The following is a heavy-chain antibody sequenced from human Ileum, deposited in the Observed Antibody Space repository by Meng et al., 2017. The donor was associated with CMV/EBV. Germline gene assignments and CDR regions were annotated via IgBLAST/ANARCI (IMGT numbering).Heavy chain of an antibody. CDR1: GFTFDDYT. CDR2: ISWDGHKA. D-gene: IGHD2-21*01. CDR3: AKDSGSIKLLAGINV. J-gene: IGHJ6*02. Sequence: GGSLRLSCAASGFTFDDYTMHWVRHAPGEGLEWVSLISWDGHKAYYADSVKGRFTISRDNTKNSLFLQMNSLKNEDTALYYCAKDSGSIKLLAGINVWGQGTTVTVSS. V-gene: IGHV3-43*01.